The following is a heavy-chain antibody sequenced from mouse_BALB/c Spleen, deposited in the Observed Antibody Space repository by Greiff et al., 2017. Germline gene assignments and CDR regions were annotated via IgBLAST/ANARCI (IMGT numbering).Heavy chain of an antibody. Sequence: EVMLVESGGGLVQPGGSRKLSCAASGFTFSDYGMAWVRQAPGKGPEWVAFISNLAYSIYYADTVTGRFTISRENAKNTLYLEMSSLRSEDTAMYYCAGDEDYYFDYWGQGTTLTVSS. CDR1: GFTFSDYG. CDR3: AGDEDYYFDY. CDR2: ISNLAYSI. V-gene: IGHV5-15*02. J-gene: IGHJ2*01.